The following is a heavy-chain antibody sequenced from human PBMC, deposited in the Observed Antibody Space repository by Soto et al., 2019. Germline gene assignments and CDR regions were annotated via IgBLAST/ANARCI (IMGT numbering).Heavy chain of an antibody. Sequence: SDTLSLTCTVSGGSIRSGGYYWSWVRQNPRRGLEWIGNIYYSGNTYYNPSLKSRLTISVDTSKNQFSLNLSSVTAADTAVYYCARDRLMATAGTARHYFGLDAWGQGTTVTVSS. D-gene: IGHD5-18*01. CDR3: ARDRLMATAGTARHYFGLDA. CDR1: GGSIRSGGYY. V-gene: IGHV4-31*03. CDR2: IYYSGNT. J-gene: IGHJ6*02.